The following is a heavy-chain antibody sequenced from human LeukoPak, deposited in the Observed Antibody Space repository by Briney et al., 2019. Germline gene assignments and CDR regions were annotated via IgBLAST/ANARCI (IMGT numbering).Heavy chain of an antibody. CDR2: INPNSGGT. Sequence: ASVKVSCKASGYTFTGYYMHWVRHAPGQGLEWMGWINPNSGGTNYAQKFQGRVTMTRDTSISTAYMELSRLRSDDTAVYYCARDQYSSGWYSYVEDYYYGMDVWGQGTTVTVSS. J-gene: IGHJ6*02. D-gene: IGHD6-19*01. V-gene: IGHV1-2*02. CDR3: ARDQYSSGWYSYVEDYYYGMDV. CDR1: GYTFTGYY.